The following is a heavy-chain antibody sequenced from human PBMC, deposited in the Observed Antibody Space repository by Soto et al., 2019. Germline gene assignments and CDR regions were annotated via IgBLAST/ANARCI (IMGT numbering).Heavy chain of an antibody. CDR2: ISGSGGST. Sequence: PRGSLRLACADSVLTFSSYAMSWVRQAPGKGLEWVSAISGSGGSTYYADSVKGRFTISRDNSKNTLYLQMNSLRAEDTAVYYCAKESVVVTAMYYFDYWGQGTLVTVSS. J-gene: IGHJ4*02. CDR3: AKESVVVTAMYYFDY. V-gene: IGHV3-23*01. D-gene: IGHD2-21*02. CDR1: VLTFSSYA.